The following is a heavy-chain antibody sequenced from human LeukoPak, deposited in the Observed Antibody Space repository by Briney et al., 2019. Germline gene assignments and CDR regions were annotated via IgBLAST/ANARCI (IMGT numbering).Heavy chain of an antibody. J-gene: IGHJ4*02. CDR2: IKQDGSEK. CDR3: AGEKRIVGAAKVVPYYFDY. D-gene: IGHD1-26*01. CDR1: GFTFSSYW. V-gene: IGHV3-7*01. Sequence: GGSLRLSCAASGFTFSSYWMSWVRQAPGKGLEWVANIKQDGSEKYYVDSVKGRFTISRDNAKNSLYLQMNSLRAEDTAVYYCAGEKRIVGAAKVVPYYFDYWGQGTLVTVSS.